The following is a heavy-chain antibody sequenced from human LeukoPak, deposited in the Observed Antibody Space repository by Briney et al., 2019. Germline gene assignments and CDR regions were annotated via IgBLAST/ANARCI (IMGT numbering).Heavy chain of an antibody. CDR1: GDSVSSNSAA. Sequence: SQTLSLTCALSGDSVSSNSAAWSWIRQSPSRGLEWLGRTYYRSRWYTDYGVSVKGRITINPDTSKNQFSLQLNSVTPEDTAVYYCVRSGSGSYDYWGQGTLVTVSS. CDR3: VRSGSGSYDY. CDR2: TYYRSRWYT. J-gene: IGHJ4*02. D-gene: IGHD1-26*01. V-gene: IGHV6-1*01.